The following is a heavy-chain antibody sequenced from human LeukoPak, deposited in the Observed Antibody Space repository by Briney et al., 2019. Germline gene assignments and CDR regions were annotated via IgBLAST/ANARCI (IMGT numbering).Heavy chain of an antibody. CDR2: IYYSGSA. D-gene: IGHD6-6*01. J-gene: IGHJ6*03. Sequence: SETLSLTCTVSGGSISNYYWSWIRQPPGKELEYIGYIYYSGSANYNPSLKSRVTMSVDTSKNQFSLRLNSLTAADTAVYYCARHIGARLASGYYYYMDVWGKGTTVTVSS. CDR3: ARHIGARLASGYYYYMDV. CDR1: GGSISNYY. V-gene: IGHV4-59*01.